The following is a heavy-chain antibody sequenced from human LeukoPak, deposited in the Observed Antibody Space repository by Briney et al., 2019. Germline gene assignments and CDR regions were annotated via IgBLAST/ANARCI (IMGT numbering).Heavy chain of an antibody. J-gene: IGHJ6*02. Sequence: GESLKISCQRSGYSFTSYWIGWVRQMPGKGLEWMGIIYPGDSDTRYSPSFQGQVTISADKSISTAYLQWSSLKASDTAMYYCASLGAAGIAAAGTSDYYGMDVWGQGTTVTVSS. CDR3: ASLGAAGIAAAGTSDYYGMDV. CDR2: IYPGDSDT. D-gene: IGHD6-13*01. V-gene: IGHV5-51*01. CDR1: GYSFTSYW.